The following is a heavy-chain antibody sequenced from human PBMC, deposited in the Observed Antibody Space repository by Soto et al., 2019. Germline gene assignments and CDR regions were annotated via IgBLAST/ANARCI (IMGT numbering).Heavy chain of an antibody. J-gene: IGHJ4*02. D-gene: IGHD6-13*01. V-gene: IGHV3-23*01. Sequence: PGGSLRLSCAASGFTFSSYAMNWVRQAPGKGLEWVSAISGSGGRTSHADSVKGRFTISRDNSKNTLYLQTNSLRAEDTAVYYCAKDVASWYTGSTLVDWGQGTLVTVSS. CDR3: AKDVASWYTGSTLVD. CDR1: GFTFSSYA. CDR2: ISGSGGRT.